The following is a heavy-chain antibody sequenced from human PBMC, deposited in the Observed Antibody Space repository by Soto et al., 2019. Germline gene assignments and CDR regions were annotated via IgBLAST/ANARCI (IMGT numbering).Heavy chain of an antibody. Sequence: EVQLVQSGAEVKKPGESLKISCKGSGYSFTSYWIGWVRQMPGKGLEWMGIIYPGDSDTRYSPSFQGQVTISADKSISTADLQWSSLKDSDTAMYYGARHPHGYCSGGRCYPREGDWYFDLWGRGTLVTVSS. V-gene: IGHV5-51*01. CDR1: GYSFTSYW. CDR3: ARHPHGYCSGGRCYPREGDWYFDL. J-gene: IGHJ2*01. CDR2: IYPGDSDT. D-gene: IGHD2-15*01.